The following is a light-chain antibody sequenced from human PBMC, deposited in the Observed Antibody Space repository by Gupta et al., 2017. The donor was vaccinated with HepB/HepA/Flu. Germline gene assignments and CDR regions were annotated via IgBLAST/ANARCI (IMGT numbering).Light chain of an antibody. CDR3: LQDNSYFT. CDR2: KAS. CDR1: QSIRSW. Sequence: DIQMTQFPSTLSASVGDRVTISCRASQSIRSWLAWYQQKPGKAPKLLIYKASRVESGVTSRFSGSGAGKQFTLTSNSLQPDDCANYYCLQDNSYFTFGQGTKLEIK. V-gene: IGKV1-5*03. J-gene: IGKJ2*01.